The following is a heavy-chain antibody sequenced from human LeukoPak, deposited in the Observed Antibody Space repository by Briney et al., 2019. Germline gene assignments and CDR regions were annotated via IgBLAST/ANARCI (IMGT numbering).Heavy chain of an antibody. Sequence: GGSLRFSWAASGFTFSGSAMHWVRQASGKGLEWVGRIRSKANSYATAYAASVKGRFTISRDDSKNTAYLQMNSLKTEDTAVYYCTRPPPEYDILTGNNWFDPWGQGTLVTVSS. CDR3: TRPPPEYDILTGNNWFDP. CDR2: IRSKANSYAT. CDR1: GFTFSGSA. D-gene: IGHD3-9*01. V-gene: IGHV3-73*01. J-gene: IGHJ5*02.